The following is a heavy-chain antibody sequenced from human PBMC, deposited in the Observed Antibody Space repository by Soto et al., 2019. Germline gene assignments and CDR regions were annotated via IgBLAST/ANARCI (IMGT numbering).Heavy chain of an antibody. CDR3: ARDPGISVVRGVIKPYYFDS. CDR1: GASISTYF. D-gene: IGHD3-10*01. CDR2: IHNSGST. Sequence: PSETLSLTCSVTGASISTYFWNWFRQPPGKGLEWIGYIHNSGSTNYSPSLRSRVTISLDTSKNQFSLKLTSVTAADTAVYYCARDPGISVVRGVIKPYYFDSWGQGTLVTVSS. V-gene: IGHV4-59*01. J-gene: IGHJ4*02.